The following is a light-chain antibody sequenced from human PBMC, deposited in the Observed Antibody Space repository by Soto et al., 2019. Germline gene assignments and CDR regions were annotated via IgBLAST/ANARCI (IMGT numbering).Light chain of an antibody. Sequence: SVLTQPASVSGSPGQSITVSCTGTSSDVGLYDYVSWFQQHPGKSPKLIIYEVSHRPSGVSSRFSGSKSGNTASLTISGLQAEDEADYYCSSYTSSNTLYVFXTGTKVTVL. CDR1: SSDVGLYDY. CDR2: EVS. V-gene: IGLV2-14*01. J-gene: IGLJ1*01. CDR3: SSYTSSNTLYV.